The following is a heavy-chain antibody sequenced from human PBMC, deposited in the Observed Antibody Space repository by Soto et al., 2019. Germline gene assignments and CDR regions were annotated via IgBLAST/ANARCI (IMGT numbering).Heavy chain of an antibody. D-gene: IGHD6-6*01. V-gene: IGHV3-33*01. Sequence: GGSLRLSCAASGFTFSSYGMHWVRQAPGKGLEWVAVIWYDGSNKYYADSVKGRFTISRDNSKNTLYLQMNSLRAEDTAVYYCARSLAARRVRSYYGMDVWGQGTTVTVSS. J-gene: IGHJ6*02. CDR3: ARSLAARRVRSYYGMDV. CDR1: GFTFSSYG. CDR2: IWYDGSNK.